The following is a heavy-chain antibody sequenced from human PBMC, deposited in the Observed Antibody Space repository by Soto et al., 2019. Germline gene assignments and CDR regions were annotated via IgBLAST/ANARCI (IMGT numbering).Heavy chain of an antibody. D-gene: IGHD2-15*01. CDR2: IYYSGST. J-gene: IGHJ4*02. V-gene: IGHV4-39*01. Sequence: PSETLSLTCTVSGGSISSSSYYWGWIRQPPGKGLEWIGSIYYSGSTYYNPSLKSRVTISVDTSKNQFSLKLSSVTAADTAVYYCARRGGHLDYWGQGTLVTVSS. CDR1: GGSISSSSYY. CDR3: ARRGGHLDY.